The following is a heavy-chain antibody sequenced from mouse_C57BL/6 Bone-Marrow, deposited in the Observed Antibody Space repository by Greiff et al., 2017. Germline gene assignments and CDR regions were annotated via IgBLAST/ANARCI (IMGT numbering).Heavy chain of an antibody. V-gene: IGHV1-55*01. Sequence: QVQLQQSGAELVQPGASVKMSCKASGYTFTSYWITWVKQRPGQGLEWIGDIYPGSGSTNYNEKFKSKATLTVDTSSSTAYMQLSSLTSEDSAVYYCAREEYAMGYWGQGTSVTVSS. CDR1: GYTFTSYW. CDR2: IYPGSGST. CDR3: AREEYAMGY. J-gene: IGHJ4*01.